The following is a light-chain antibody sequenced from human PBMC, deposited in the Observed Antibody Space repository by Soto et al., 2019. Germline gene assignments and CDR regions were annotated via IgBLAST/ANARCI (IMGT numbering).Light chain of an antibody. Sequence: IVLTQSPGTLSLSPGERATLSCRASQSVRSTYLAWYQQRPGQAPRLLIYGASSRATGIPDRFSGSGSGTDFTLTISRLELEDSAVYYCHQYSSSRKTFGQGTKVDIK. V-gene: IGKV3-20*01. CDR1: QSVRSTY. CDR3: HQYSSSRKT. CDR2: GAS. J-gene: IGKJ1*01.